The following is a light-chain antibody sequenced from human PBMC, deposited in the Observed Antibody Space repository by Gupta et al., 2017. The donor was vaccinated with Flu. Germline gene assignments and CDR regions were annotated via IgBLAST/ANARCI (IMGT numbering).Light chain of an antibody. V-gene: IGKV3D-11*01. CDR2: DAS. CDR3: QQCSNWHRLT. Sequence: ATLSWSPGERVTLSCRASQGVSSWLAWYQQKPGQAPRLLIYDASSIASGIPARFSGSGPGTEFTLTISSLEPEDFAVYYCQQCSNWHRLTFGGGTKVEIK. J-gene: IGKJ4*01. CDR1: QGVSSW.